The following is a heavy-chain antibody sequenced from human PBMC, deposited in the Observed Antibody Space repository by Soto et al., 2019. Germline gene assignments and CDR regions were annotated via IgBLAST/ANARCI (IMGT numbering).Heavy chain of an antibody. CDR2: ISGSGGST. CDR1: GFTFSSYA. Sequence: GVSLRLSCAASGFTFSSYAMRWVRQAPWKGLEWVSAISGSGGSTYYADSVKGRFTISRDNSKNTLYLQMNSLRAEDTAVYYCAKIFRGNPDYGMDVWGQGTTVTVSS. D-gene: IGHD3-3*01. CDR3: AKIFRGNPDYGMDV. V-gene: IGHV3-23*01. J-gene: IGHJ6*02.